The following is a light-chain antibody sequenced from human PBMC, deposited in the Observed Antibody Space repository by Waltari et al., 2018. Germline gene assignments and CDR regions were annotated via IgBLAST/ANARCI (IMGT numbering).Light chain of an antibody. Sequence: EIVLTQSPATLSLSPGDRATLSCRASQSIGTFLAWLQQKPGQAPSLLIYDASYSATDIPARFRGAGSGTDFTLTISSLGPEDFAVYFWQQRSDWPRTFGQGTRVEIK. CDR3: QQRSDWPRT. CDR1: QSIGTF. V-gene: IGKV3-11*01. J-gene: IGKJ1*01. CDR2: DAS.